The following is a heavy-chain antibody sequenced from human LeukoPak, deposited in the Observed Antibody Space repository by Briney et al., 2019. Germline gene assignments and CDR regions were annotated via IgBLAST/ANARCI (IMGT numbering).Heavy chain of an antibody. Sequence: SETLSLTCTVSGGSISSSSYYWGWIRQPPGKGLEWIGSIYYSGSTYYNPTLKSRVTISVDTSKNQFSLKLSSVTAADTAVYYCARQLGYCSSTSCYADKVDYWGQGTLVTVSS. CDR2: IYYSGST. J-gene: IGHJ4*02. CDR3: ARQLGYCSSTSCYADKVDY. V-gene: IGHV4-39*01. CDR1: GGSISSSSYY. D-gene: IGHD2-2*01.